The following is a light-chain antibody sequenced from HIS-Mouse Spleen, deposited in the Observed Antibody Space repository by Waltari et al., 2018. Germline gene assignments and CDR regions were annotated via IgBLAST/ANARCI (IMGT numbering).Light chain of an antibody. CDR2: EDS. Sequence: SYELTQPPSVSVSPGQTARNTCSGDALPKKYAYWYQQKSGQAPLLGIYEDSKRHAGIPERFSGSSSGKMATLTISGAQVEDEADYYCYSTDSSGNHRVFGGGTKVTVL. J-gene: IGLJ2*01. V-gene: IGLV3-10*01. CDR3: YSTDSSGNHRV. CDR1: ALPKKY.